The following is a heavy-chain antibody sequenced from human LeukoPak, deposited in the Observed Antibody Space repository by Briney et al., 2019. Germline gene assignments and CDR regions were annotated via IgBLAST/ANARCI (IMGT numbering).Heavy chain of an antibody. CDR3: ARDMAYDYVWGSYRYLDY. J-gene: IGHJ4*02. CDR1: GFTFSSYS. Sequence: GGSLRLSCAASGFTFSSYSMNWVRQAPGKGLEWVSYITTRSAIYYADSVKGRFTISRDNAKNSLYLQMNSLRAEDTAVYYCARDMAYDYVWGSYRYLDYWGQGTLVTVSS. D-gene: IGHD3-16*02. V-gene: IGHV3-48*04. CDR2: ITTRSAI.